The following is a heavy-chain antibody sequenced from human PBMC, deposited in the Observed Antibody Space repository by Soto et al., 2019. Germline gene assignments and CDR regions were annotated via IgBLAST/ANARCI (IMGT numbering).Heavy chain of an antibody. V-gene: IGHV3-7*03. CDR3: AGDVWGYDAGFSINYYFVMDV. CDR1: GFTFSSYW. Sequence: EVQLVESGGGLVQPGGSLRLSCAASGFTFSSYWMSWVRQAPGKGLDWVANIKHDGGEKYYVDSVRGRFTISRANSKNLLYLQMNSLRAEDTAVYYCAGDVWGYDAGFSINYYFVMDVWGQGTTVTVSS. CDR2: IKHDGGEK. D-gene: IGHD5-12*01. J-gene: IGHJ6*02.